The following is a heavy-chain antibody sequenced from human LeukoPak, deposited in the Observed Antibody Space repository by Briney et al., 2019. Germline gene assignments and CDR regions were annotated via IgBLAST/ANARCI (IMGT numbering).Heavy chain of an antibody. V-gene: IGHV4-31*03. CDR1: GGSISSGGYY. J-gene: IGHJ6*03. CDR2: IYYSGTT. CDR3: ARVRYCSGGSCYPPYYYYYMDV. Sequence: PLSLTCTVSGGSISSGGYYWSWIRQHPGKGLEWIGYIYYSGTTYYNPSLKSRVTISVDTSKNQFSLKLSSVTAADTAVYYCARVRYCSGGSCYPPYYYYYMDVWGKGTTVTVSS. D-gene: IGHD2-15*01.